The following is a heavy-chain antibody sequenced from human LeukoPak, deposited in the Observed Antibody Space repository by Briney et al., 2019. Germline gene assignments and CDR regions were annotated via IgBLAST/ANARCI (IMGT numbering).Heavy chain of an antibody. Sequence: SETLSLTCTVSGGSISSGGYYWSWIRQPPGKGLEWIGYIYHSGSTYYNPSLKSRVTISVDRSKNQFSLKLSSVTAADTAVYYCASPSGTNAFDIWGQGTMVTASS. CDR2: IYHSGST. V-gene: IGHV4-30-2*01. J-gene: IGHJ3*02. CDR3: ASPSGTNAFDI. CDR1: GGSISSGGYY.